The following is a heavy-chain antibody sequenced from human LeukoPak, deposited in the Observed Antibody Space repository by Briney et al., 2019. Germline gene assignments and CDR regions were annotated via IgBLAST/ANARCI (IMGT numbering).Heavy chain of an antibody. CDR3: VRDRRGFDP. CDR1: GASISSYY. J-gene: IGHJ5*02. Sequence: SETLSLTCVVSGASISSYYWTWIRQPAGKGLEWIGRIYTSGSTTYNPSLKSRVTMSVDTSKNQFSLNLTSVTAADTAVYYCVRDRRGFDPWGQGTLVTVSS. V-gene: IGHV4-4*07. CDR2: IYTSGST.